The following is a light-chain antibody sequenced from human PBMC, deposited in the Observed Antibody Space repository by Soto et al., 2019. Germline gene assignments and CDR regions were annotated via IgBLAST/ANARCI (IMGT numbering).Light chain of an antibody. CDR2: GAS. J-gene: IGKJ5*01. CDR1: QSVSSN. CDR3: QQYNKWPPIT. Sequence: EIVLTQSPATLSVSPGERATLSWGASQSVSSNLAWYQQKPGQAPRLLIFGASTRATGIPARFSGSGSGTEFTLTISSLQSEDFAVYYCQQYNKWPPITFGQGTRLEIK. V-gene: IGKV3-15*01.